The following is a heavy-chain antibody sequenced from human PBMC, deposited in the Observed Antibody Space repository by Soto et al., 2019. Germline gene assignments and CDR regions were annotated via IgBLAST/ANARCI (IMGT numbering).Heavy chain of an antibody. CDR1: GSSVSSYA. J-gene: IGHJ4*02. CDR2: ISANVRNT. CDR3: AKDLSRIGSLALGAPFDS. Sequence: PXVCLTLSCAACGSSVSSYAMNWVRHAQGKGVEWVSSISANVRNTYYADSVKGRFTISRDSSKNTLYLQLDSLRVEDTAIYYCAKDLSRIGSLALGAPFDSWGQRTLVTVSS. V-gene: IGHV3-23*01. D-gene: IGHD3-16*02.